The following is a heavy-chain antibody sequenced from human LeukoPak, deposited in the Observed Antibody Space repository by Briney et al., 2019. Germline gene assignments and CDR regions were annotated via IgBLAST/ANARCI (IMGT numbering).Heavy chain of an antibody. CDR3: ARLLGSSGYAGDWYFDL. V-gene: IGHV4-4*07. D-gene: IGHD3-22*01. CDR1: GASITRYY. J-gene: IGHJ2*01. Sequence: PSETLSLTCCVSGASITRYYWTWIRQPVGKGLEWFGRLYTNGTVNYNPSLRSRVTMSRDTSRNQFSLKLTSVTAADTAVYYCARLLGSSGYAGDWYFDLWGPGALVTVSS. CDR2: LYTNGTV.